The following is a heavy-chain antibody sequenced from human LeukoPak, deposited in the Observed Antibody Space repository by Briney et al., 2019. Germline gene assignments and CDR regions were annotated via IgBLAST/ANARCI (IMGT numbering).Heavy chain of an antibody. CDR2: IYYSGST. CDR1: GGSISSYY. CDR3: ARGGSGWLDSIYFDY. D-gene: IGHD6-19*01. Sequence: PSETLSLTCTVSGGSISSYYWSWIRQPPGKGLEWIGYIYYSGSTNYNPSLKSRVTISVGTSKNQFSLKLSSVTAADTAVYYCARGGSGWLDSIYFDYWGQGTLVTVSS. J-gene: IGHJ4*02. V-gene: IGHV4-59*01.